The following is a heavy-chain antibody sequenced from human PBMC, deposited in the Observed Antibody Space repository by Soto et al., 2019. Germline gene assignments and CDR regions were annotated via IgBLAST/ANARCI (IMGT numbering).Heavy chain of an antibody. CDR2: TYYRSKWYN. Sequence: PSQTLSLTRAISGDSVSSNSASWNWIRQSPRRCLEWLGRTYYRSKWYNDYAVSVKSRITINPDTSKNQFSLQLNSVTPEDTAVYYCARDPGIAVAGPYYFDYWGQGTLVTVSS. CDR1: GDSVSSNSAS. J-gene: IGHJ4*02. D-gene: IGHD6-19*01. CDR3: ARDPGIAVAGPYYFDY. V-gene: IGHV6-1*01.